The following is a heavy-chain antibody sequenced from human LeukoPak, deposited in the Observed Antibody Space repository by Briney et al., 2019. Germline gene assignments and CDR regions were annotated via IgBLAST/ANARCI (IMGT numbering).Heavy chain of an antibody. CDR2: TFYRSKWYY. J-gene: IGHJ4*02. CDR1: GDSVSNNNAA. V-gene: IGHV6-1*01. Sequence: SQTPSLTCAISGDSVSNNNAAWNWIRQSPSRGLEWLGRTFYRSKWYYDYAVSVKSRITINSDTSKNQFSLQLTYVTPEDTAVYYCAREGRRISGGTLPLDYWGQGTLVTVSS. CDR3: AREGRRISGGTLPLDY. D-gene: IGHD2-15*01.